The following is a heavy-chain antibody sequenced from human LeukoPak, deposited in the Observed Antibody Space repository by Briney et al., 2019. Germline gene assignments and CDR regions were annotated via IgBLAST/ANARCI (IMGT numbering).Heavy chain of an antibody. V-gene: IGHV4-34*01. J-gene: IGHJ4*02. CDR1: GGSFSGYY. D-gene: IGHD3-3*01. CDR3: EVGSYYGFWSGAVRYFDD. Sequence: PSETLSLTCAVYGGSFSGYYWSWIRQPPGKGLEWIVEINHSGSTNYNPSLKSRVTISVDTSKNQFSVKLSSVTAADKAVNYCEVGSYYGFWSGAVRYFDDWGQGTLVTVSS. CDR2: INHSGST.